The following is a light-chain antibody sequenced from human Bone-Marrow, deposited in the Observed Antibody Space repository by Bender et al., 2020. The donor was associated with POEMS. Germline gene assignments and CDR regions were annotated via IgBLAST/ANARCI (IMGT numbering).Light chain of an antibody. CDR3: SAYTSSSTLVV. V-gene: IGLV1-44*01. CDR2: SNY. Sequence: QSVLTQPPSASGTPGQSVIISCSGTDSNFGGNNVNWYQHLPGTAPRLVVYSNYQRPSGVPARFSGSKSGNTASLTVSGLQAEDEAVYYCSAYTSSSTLVVFGGGTKLTVL. CDR1: DSNFGGNN. J-gene: IGLJ3*02.